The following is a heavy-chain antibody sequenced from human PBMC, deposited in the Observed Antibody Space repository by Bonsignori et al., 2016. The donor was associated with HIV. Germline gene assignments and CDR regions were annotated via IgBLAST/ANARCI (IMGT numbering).Heavy chain of an antibody. CDR1: GYSISSGYY. V-gene: IGHV4-38-2*01. Sequence: SETLSLTCAVSGYSISSGYYWGWIRQPPGKGLEWIGSIYHSGSTYYNPSLKSRVTISVDTSKNQFSLKLSSVTAADTAVYYCARHKTWLQYDFDYWGQGTLVTVSS. D-gene: IGHD5-24*01. CDR3: ARHKTWLQYDFDY. CDR2: IYHSGST. J-gene: IGHJ4*02.